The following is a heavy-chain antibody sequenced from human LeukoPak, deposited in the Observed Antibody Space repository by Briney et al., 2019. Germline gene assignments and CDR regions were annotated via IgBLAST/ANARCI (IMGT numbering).Heavy chain of an antibody. CDR1: GGSISSGGYS. V-gene: IGHV4-34*01. D-gene: IGHD6-19*01. CDR2: INHSGST. Sequence: PSETLSLTCAVSGGSISSGGYSWSWIRQPPGKGLEWIGEINHSGSTNYNPSLKSRVTISVDTSKNQFSLKLSSVTAADTAVYYCARVPGTIAVTWNFDYWGQGTLVTVSS. J-gene: IGHJ4*02. CDR3: ARVPGTIAVTWNFDY.